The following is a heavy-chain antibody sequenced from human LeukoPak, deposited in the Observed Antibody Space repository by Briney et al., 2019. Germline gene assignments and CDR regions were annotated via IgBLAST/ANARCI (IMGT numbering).Heavy chain of an antibody. D-gene: IGHD7-27*01. CDR1: GFTFSSYS. Sequence: PGGSLRLSCAASGFTFSSYSMNWVRQAPGKGLEWVSYISSSSNTIYYADPVKGRFTISRDNAKNSLYLQMNSLRAEDTAVYYCARDPSNWGSPYYFDYWGQGTLVTVSS. J-gene: IGHJ4*02. V-gene: IGHV3-48*01. CDR3: ARDPSNWGSPYYFDY. CDR2: ISSSSNTI.